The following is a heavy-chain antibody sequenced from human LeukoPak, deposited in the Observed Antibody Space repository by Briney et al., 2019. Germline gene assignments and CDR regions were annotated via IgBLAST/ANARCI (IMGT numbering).Heavy chain of an antibody. D-gene: IGHD6-13*01. CDR3: ARSISSSWSYYYYYGMDV. Sequence: ASVKVSCKASGYTFTNYGISWVRQAPGQGLEWMGWISAYNGNTNYAQKLQGRVTMTTDTSTSTAYMELRSLRSDDTAVYYCARSISSSWSYYYYYGMDVWGQGTTVTVSS. J-gene: IGHJ6*02. CDR2: ISAYNGNT. CDR1: GYTFTNYG. V-gene: IGHV1-18*01.